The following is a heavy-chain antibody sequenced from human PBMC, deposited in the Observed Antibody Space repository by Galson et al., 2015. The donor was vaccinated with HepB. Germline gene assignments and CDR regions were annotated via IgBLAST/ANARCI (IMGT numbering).Heavy chain of an antibody. CDR1: GFTFSSYG. CDR2: IWYDGSNK. Sequence: SLRLSCAASGFTFSSYGMHWVRQAPGKGLEWVAVIWYDGSNKYYADSVKGRFTISRDNSKNTLYLQMNSLRAEDTAVYYCARGYCSSTSCPTDYYYYYMDVWGKGTTVTVSS. J-gene: IGHJ6*03. V-gene: IGHV3-33*01. D-gene: IGHD2-2*01. CDR3: ARGYCSSTSCPTDYYYYYMDV.